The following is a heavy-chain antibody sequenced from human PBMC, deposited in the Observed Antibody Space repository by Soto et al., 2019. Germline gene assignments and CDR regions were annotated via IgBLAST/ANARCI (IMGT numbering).Heavy chain of an antibody. CDR1: EFTFSYYW. J-gene: IGHJ4*02. CDR3: ASQSFGLFAY. CDR2: IKQDGGEK. V-gene: IGHV3-7*01. Sequence: GGSLRLSCAASEFTFSYYWMSWVRQAPGKGLEWVANIKQDGGEKYYVDSVKGRFTISRDNAKNLLYLQMNSLRAEDTAVYYCASQSFGLFAYWGQGTLVTVSS. D-gene: IGHD3-10*01.